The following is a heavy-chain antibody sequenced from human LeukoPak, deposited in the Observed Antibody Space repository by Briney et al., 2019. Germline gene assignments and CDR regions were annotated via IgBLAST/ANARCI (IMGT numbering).Heavy chain of an antibody. CDR2: IYSGGST. V-gene: IGHV3-66*01. CDR1: GFTVSSNY. CDR3: ARVGRDCSGGSCLRDYYYYGMDV. Sequence: PGGSLRLSCAASGFTVSSNYMSWVRQAPGKGLEWVSVIYSGGSTYYADSVKGRFTISRDNSKNTLYLQMNSLRAEDTAVYYCARVGRDCSGGSCLRDYYYYGMDVWGQGTTVTVSS. D-gene: IGHD2-15*01. J-gene: IGHJ6*02.